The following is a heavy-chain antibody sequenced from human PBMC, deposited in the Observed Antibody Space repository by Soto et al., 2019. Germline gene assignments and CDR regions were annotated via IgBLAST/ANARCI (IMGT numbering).Heavy chain of an antibody. V-gene: IGHV4-61*01. Sequence: QVQLQESGPGLVKPSETLSLTCTVSGGSVSSGSYYWSWIRQPPGKGLGWIGYIYYSGSTNYNPSLXSXXTISIDTSKNRISLKLSSVTAADTAVYSCARGSRPNDAFDIWGQGTMVTVSS. J-gene: IGHJ3*02. D-gene: IGHD6-6*01. CDR1: GGSVSSGSYY. CDR3: ARGSRPNDAFDI. CDR2: IYYSGST.